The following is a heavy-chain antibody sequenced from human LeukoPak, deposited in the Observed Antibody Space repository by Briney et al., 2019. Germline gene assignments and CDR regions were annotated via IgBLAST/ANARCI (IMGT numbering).Heavy chain of an antibody. CDR1: GFTVSTNY. J-gene: IGHJ3*02. V-gene: IGHV3-66*01. CDR2: IYADGST. Sequence: HTGGSLRLSCAASGFTVSTNYMTWVRQAPGKGLEGVSVIYADGSTYYADSVRGIFTISRDDSKNTLYLQRHSRRAEDTAVYYCATDQNGGEMSDDAFDIWGQGTMVTVSS. D-gene: IGHD4-23*01. CDR3: ATDQNGGEMSDDAFDI.